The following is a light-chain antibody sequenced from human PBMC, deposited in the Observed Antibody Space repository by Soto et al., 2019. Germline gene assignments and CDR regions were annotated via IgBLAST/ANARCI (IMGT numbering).Light chain of an antibody. J-gene: IGLJ2*01. V-gene: IGLV3-21*02. Sequence: SYELTQPPSVSVAPGQTARITCAGTNIGSKSVHWYQQKPGQAPVLVVYDDSHRPSGIPDRFSGSNAGNTATLTISRVEAGDEADYYCQVWDSSSDHPVVFGGGTKLTVL. CDR3: QVWDSSSDHPVV. CDR2: DDS. CDR1: NIGSKS.